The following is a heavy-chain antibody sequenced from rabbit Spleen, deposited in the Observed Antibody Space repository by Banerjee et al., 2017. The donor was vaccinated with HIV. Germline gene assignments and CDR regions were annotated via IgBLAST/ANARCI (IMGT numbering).Heavy chain of an antibody. Sequence: QEQLVESGGGLVQPGGSLKLSCTASGFSFSSNDYMCWVRQAPGKGLEWISCIAGSGSGFTYSATWAKGRFTCSKTSSTTVTLQMTSLTVADTATYFCARDTGSSFSSYGMDLWGPGTLVTVS. V-gene: IGHV1S45*01. CDR1: GFSFSSNDY. D-gene: IGHD8-1*01. CDR3: ARDTGSSFSSYGMDL. CDR2: IAGSGSGFT. J-gene: IGHJ6*01.